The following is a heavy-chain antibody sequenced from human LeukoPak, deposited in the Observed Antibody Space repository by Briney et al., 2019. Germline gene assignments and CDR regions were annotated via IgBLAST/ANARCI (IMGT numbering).Heavy chain of an antibody. Sequence: ASVKVSCKASGYTFTGYYIHWVRQAPGQGLEWMGWINPNSGGTNNAQKFQGRVTMTRATSITTAYMELSRLRSEDTAVYYCVREVEYGNSSVRFDPWGQGTLVTVSS. J-gene: IGHJ5*02. CDR3: VREVEYGNSSVRFDP. D-gene: IGHD6-6*01. V-gene: IGHV1-2*02. CDR2: INPNSGGT. CDR1: GYTFTGYY.